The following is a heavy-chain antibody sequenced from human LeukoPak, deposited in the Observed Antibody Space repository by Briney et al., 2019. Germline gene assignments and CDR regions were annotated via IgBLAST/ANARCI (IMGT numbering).Heavy chain of an antibody. CDR2: ISSSSSTI. Sequence: GGSLRFSCAASGFTFSSYSMNWVRQAPGKGLEWVSYISSSSSTIYNADSVKGRFTISRDNAKNSLYLQMNSLRAEDTALYYCARDKGVSGYSIDYWGQGTLVTVSS. J-gene: IGHJ4*02. V-gene: IGHV3-48*01. D-gene: IGHD3-22*01. CDR1: GFTFSSYS. CDR3: ARDKGVSGYSIDY.